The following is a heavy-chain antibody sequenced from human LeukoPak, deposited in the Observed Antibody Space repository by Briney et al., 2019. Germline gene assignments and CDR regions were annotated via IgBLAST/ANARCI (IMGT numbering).Heavy chain of an antibody. V-gene: IGHV3-23*01. CDR1: GFTFRTYA. J-gene: IGHJ4*02. Sequence: GGSLRLSCAASGFTFRTYAMYWVRQAPGKGLEWVSAISGSDYTTYYADSVKGRFTLSRDNSKNTLYLQMNSLRAEDTAVYYCAKSSGSNYYVSGSYSDCWGQGTLVTVSS. D-gene: IGHD3-10*01. CDR3: AKSSGSNYYVSGSYSDC. CDR2: ISGSDYTT.